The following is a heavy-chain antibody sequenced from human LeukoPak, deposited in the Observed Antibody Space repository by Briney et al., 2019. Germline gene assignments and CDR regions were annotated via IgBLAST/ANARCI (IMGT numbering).Heavy chain of an antibody. D-gene: IGHD6-13*01. J-gene: IGHJ5*02. CDR3: ARDTFGWQQLNGEVHWFDP. CDR2: IYYSGST. V-gene: IGHV4-30-4*01. Sequence: PSETLSLTCTVSGGSISSGDYYWSWIRQPPGKGLEWIGYIYYSGSTYYNPSLKSRVTISVDTSKNQFSLKLSSVTAADTAVYYCARDTFGWQQLNGEVHWFDPWGQGTLVTVSS. CDR1: GGSISSGDYY.